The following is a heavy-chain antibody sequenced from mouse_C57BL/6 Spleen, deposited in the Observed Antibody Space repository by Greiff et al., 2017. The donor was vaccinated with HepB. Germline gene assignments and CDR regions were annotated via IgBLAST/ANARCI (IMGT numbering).Heavy chain of an antibody. CDR3: AREAIYYDYGGDY. CDR1: GYSITSGYY. V-gene: IGHV3-6*01. J-gene: IGHJ2*01. Sequence: ESGPGLVKPSQSLSLTCSVTGYSITSGYYWNWIRQFPGNKLEWMGYISYDGSNNYNPSLKNRISITRDTSKNQFFLKLNSVTTEDTATYYCAREAIYYDYGGDYWGQGTTLTVSS. CDR2: ISYDGSN. D-gene: IGHD2-4*01.